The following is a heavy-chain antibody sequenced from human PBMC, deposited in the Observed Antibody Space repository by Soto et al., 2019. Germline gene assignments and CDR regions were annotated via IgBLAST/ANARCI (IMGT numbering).Heavy chain of an antibody. CDR3: AREPPYSGSYSGLDY. V-gene: IGHV3-30-3*01. CDR1: GFTFSSYA. D-gene: IGHD1-26*01. Sequence: QVQLVESGGGVVQPGRSLRLSCAASGFTFSSYAMHWVRQAPGKGLEWVAVISYDGSNKYYADSVKGRFTISRDNSKNTLYLQMNSLRAEDTAVYYCAREPPYSGSYSGLDYWGQGTLVTVSS. CDR2: ISYDGSNK. J-gene: IGHJ4*02.